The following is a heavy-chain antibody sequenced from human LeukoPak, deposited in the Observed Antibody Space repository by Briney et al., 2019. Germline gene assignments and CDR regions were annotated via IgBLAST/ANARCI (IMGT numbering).Heavy chain of an antibody. D-gene: IGHD6-6*01. CDR2: MYPNSGNT. CDR1: GYTFTSYD. J-gene: IGHJ6*03. CDR3: ARGRYSSSPRRYYMDV. Sequence: GASAKVSCKAPGYTFTSYDINWVRHAPGQGLEWMGWMYPNSGNTGYAQKFQGRVTMTRITSISTAYMELSSLRSEDTAVYYCARGRYSSSPRRYYMDVWGKGTTVTVSS. V-gene: IGHV1-8*01.